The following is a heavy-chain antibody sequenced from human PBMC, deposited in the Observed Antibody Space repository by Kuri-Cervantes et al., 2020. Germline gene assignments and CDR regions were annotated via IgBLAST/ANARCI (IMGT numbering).Heavy chain of an antibody. V-gene: IGHV3-33*05. J-gene: IGHJ6*02. CDR1: GFTFSSYG. CDR3: AGDRKPGGYYYYGMDV. Sequence: GESLKISCAASGFTFSSYGMHWVRQAPAKGAEWVAATSNDGSRNYYVDSVNGRFTISRDNSKKTLYLQMNSLRAEDTAVYYCAGDRKPGGYYYYGMDVWGQGTTVTVSS. CDR2: TSNDGSRN. D-gene: IGHD3-10*01.